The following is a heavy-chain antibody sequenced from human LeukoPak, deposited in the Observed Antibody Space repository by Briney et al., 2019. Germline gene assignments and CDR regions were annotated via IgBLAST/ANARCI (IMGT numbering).Heavy chain of an antibody. V-gene: IGHV3-13*01. D-gene: IGHD1-1*01. Sequence: GGSLLLSCAASGFTFSSYDMHWVRQATGKGLEWVSAIGTAGDTYYPGSVKGRFTISRENAKNSLYLQMNSLRAGDTAVYYCARGYTGYAFDIWGQGTMVTVSS. CDR1: GFTFSSYD. J-gene: IGHJ3*02. CDR3: ARGYTGYAFDI. CDR2: IGTAGDT.